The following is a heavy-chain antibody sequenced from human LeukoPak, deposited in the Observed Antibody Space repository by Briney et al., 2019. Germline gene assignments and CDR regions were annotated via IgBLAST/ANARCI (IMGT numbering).Heavy chain of an antibody. CDR3: VRESASYSDY. CDR2: ISGSGSAK. CDR1: GFSFSGYG. J-gene: IGHJ4*02. Sequence: GGSLRLAYAVFGFSFSGYGKSWIRQAPGKGLEWVSYISGSGSAKYYAESLKGRVSISRDNAKNSVFLELNSLRAEDTAVYYCVRESASYSDYWGQGTLVTVSS. V-gene: IGHV3-11*01.